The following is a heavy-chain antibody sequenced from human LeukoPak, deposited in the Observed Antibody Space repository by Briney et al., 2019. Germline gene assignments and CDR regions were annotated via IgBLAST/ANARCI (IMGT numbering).Heavy chain of an antibody. V-gene: IGHV1-18*01. J-gene: IGHJ1*01. D-gene: IGHD2-15*01. CDR3: ARYCSGGSCYPEYFRH. Sequence: ASVKVSCKASGYTFTSYGISWVRQAPGQGLEWMGWISAYNGNTNYAQKLQGRVTMTTDTSTSTAYMELRSLRSDDTAVYYCARYCSGGSCYPEYFRHWGQGTLVTVSS. CDR2: ISAYNGNT. CDR1: GYTFTSYG.